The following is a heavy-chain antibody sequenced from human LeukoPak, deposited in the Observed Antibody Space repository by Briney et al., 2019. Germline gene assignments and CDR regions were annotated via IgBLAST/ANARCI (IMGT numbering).Heavy chain of an antibody. D-gene: IGHD1-26*01. CDR1: GGSISSGCYY. V-gene: IGHV4-61*02. CDR2: IDTSGST. J-gene: IGHJ3*02. Sequence: SQTLSLTCTVSGGSISSGCYYWSWIRQPAGKGLEWIGRIDTSGSTNYNPSLKSRVTISVDTSKNQFSLKLSSVTAADTAVYYCAREEPHDAFDIWGQGTMVTVSS. CDR3: AREEPHDAFDI.